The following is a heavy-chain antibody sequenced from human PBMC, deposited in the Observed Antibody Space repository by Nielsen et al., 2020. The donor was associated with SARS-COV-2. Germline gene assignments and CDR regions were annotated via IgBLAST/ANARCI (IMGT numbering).Heavy chain of an antibody. CDR3: AKDARYCSSTSCYPGASDYYYYYYYMDV. D-gene: IGHD2-2*01. V-gene: IGHV3-30*18. Sequence: WLRQPPGKGLERVAVISYDGSNKYYADSVKGRFTISRDNSKNTLYLQMNSLRAEDTAVYYCAKDARYCSSTSCYPGASDYYYYYYYMDVWGKGTTVTVSS. J-gene: IGHJ6*03. CDR2: ISYDGSNK.